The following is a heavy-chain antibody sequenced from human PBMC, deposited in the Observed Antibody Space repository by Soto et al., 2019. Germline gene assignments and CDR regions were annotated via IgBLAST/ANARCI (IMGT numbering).Heavy chain of an antibody. CDR2: IYYSGST. Sequence: PSETLSLTCTVSGGSISSYYWGWIRPPPGKGLEWIGYIYYSGSTNYNPSLKSRVTISVDTSKNQFSLKLSSVTAADTAVYYCARTGYCSSTSCSLVYYYYYYMDVWGKGTTVTVSS. CDR3: ARTGYCSSTSCSLVYYYYYYMDV. D-gene: IGHD2-2*01. CDR1: GGSISSYY. J-gene: IGHJ6*03. V-gene: IGHV4-59*08.